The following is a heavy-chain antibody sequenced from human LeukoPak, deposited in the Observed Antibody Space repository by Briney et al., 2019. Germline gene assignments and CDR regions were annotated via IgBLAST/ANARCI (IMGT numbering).Heavy chain of an antibody. CDR2: INPSGGST. Sequence: ASVKVSCKASGYTFTSYYMHWVRQAPGHGLEWMGIINPSGGSTSYAQKFQGRVTMTRDTSTSTVYMELSSLRSEDTAVYYCARGGKPGAGTSYYAFDIWGQGTMVTVSS. D-gene: IGHD6-19*01. J-gene: IGHJ3*02. CDR3: ARGGKPGAGTSYYAFDI. CDR1: GYTFTSYY. V-gene: IGHV1-46*01.